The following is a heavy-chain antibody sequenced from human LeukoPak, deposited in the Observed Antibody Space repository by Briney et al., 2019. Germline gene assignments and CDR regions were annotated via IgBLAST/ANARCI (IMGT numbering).Heavy chain of an antibody. CDR3: ATTTKRALLWFGELQY. Sequence: GGSLRLSCAASGFTFSSYGMHWVRQAPGKGLEWVAFIRYDGSNKYYADSVKGRFTISRDNSKNTLYLQMNSLRSEDTAVYYCATTTKRALLWFGELQYWGQGTLVTVSS. V-gene: IGHV3-30*02. J-gene: IGHJ4*02. CDR2: IRYDGSNK. CDR1: GFTFSSYG. D-gene: IGHD3-10*01.